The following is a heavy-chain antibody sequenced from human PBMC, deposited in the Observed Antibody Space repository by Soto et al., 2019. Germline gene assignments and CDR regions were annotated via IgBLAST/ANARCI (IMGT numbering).Heavy chain of an antibody. CDR1: GYTFSNDG. J-gene: IGHJ4*02. D-gene: IGHD3-16*01. V-gene: IGHV1-18*01. CDR2: ISTYTGNT. CDR3: ALIQLGGTYPADF. Sequence: QVQLVQSGAEVKKPGASVKVSCKTSGYTFSNDGFTWVRQAPGQGLEWMGWISTYTGNTNYAQKIQDRVTMSTDTSTNTVFMELRSLTSDDTAIYYCALIQLGGTYPADFWGQGTLVTVSS.